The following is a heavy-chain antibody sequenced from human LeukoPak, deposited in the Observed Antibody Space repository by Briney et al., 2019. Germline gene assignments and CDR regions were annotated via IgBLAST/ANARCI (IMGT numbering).Heavy chain of an antibody. D-gene: IGHD6-19*01. Sequence: PSETLSLTCTVSGGSISSGGYYWSWIRQHPGKGLEWIGYIYYSGSTYYNPSLKSRVTISVDTSKNQFSLKLSSVTAADTAVYYCARIGSGSGDYWGQGTLVTVSS. CDR2: IYYSGST. CDR3: ARIGSGSGDY. CDR1: GGSISSGGYY. J-gene: IGHJ4*02. V-gene: IGHV4-31*03.